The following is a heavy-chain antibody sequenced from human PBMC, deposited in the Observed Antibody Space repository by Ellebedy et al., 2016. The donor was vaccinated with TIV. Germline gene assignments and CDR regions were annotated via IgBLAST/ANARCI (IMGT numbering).Heavy chain of an antibody. CDR3: AKAQVASAGANRFDP. J-gene: IGHJ5*02. CDR2: VSNSGAST. D-gene: IGHD6-13*01. CDR1: GFTFSSYA. Sequence: GESLKISXAASGFTFSSYAMNWVRQAPGKGLEWVSSVSNSGASTYYADSVKGRFTISRDNSKNTLYLQMNSLRAEDTAVYYCAKAQVASAGANRFDPWGQGTLVSVSS. V-gene: IGHV3-23*01.